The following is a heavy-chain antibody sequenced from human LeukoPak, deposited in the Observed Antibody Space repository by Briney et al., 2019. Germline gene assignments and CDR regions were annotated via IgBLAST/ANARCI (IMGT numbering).Heavy chain of an antibody. V-gene: IGHV3-7*03. J-gene: IGHJ4*02. Sequence: GGSLRLSCAASGFPFNAYWITWVRQAPGKGLEWVANIRQDGDTKYYVDSVKGRFTISRDNAMNSLYLQMNNLRAEDTAIYYCARSLPYGTTWYGRSDFWGQGTLVTVSS. CDR3: ARSLPYGTTWYGRSDF. CDR1: GFPFNAYW. D-gene: IGHD6-13*01. CDR2: IRQDGDTK.